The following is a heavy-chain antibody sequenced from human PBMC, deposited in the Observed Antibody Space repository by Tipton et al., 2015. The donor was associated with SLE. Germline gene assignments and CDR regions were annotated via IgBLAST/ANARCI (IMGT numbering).Heavy chain of an antibody. CDR2: IKGDGSEK. Sequence: AVSGFTFSSFWVGWVRQAPGKGLEWVANIKGDGSEKYYVDSVKGRFTISRDNAKNSLYLQMNSLRAEDMALYYCSKDIWSGVTKAFGAFDMWGQGTMVTVSS. CDR3: SKDIWSGVTKAFGAFDM. J-gene: IGHJ3*02. V-gene: IGHV3-7*03. D-gene: IGHD1-26*01. CDR1: GFTFSSFW.